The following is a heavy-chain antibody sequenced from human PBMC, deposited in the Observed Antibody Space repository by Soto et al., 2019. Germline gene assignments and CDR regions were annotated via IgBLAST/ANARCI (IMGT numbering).Heavy chain of an antibody. J-gene: IGHJ6*02. CDR1: GYTFTGYY. CDR2: INPNSGGT. V-gene: IGHV1-2*04. CDR3: ARARIAVAYYYYYYGMDG. Sequence: QVQLVQSGAEVKKPGASVKVSCKASGYTFTGYYMHWVRQAPGQGLEWMGWINPNSGGTNYAQKFQGWVTMTRDTSISTAYMELSRLRSVDTAGYYCARARIAVAYYYYYYGMDGWGQGTTGTVSS. D-gene: IGHD6-19*01.